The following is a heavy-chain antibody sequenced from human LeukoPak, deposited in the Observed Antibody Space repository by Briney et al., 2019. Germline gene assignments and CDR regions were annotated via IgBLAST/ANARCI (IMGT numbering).Heavy chain of an antibody. V-gene: IGHV3-21*01. CDR2: ISSGSDYI. D-gene: IGHD3-16*01. Sequence: GGSLRLSCTASGFSSYSLNWVRQAPGKGLEWVSSISSGSDYIYYADLVKGRFTISRDNAKNSLYLQMNSLRAEDTAIYYCARDPWGTHAYWGQGTLVTVSS. CDR1: GFSSYS. CDR3: ARDPWGTHAY. J-gene: IGHJ4*02.